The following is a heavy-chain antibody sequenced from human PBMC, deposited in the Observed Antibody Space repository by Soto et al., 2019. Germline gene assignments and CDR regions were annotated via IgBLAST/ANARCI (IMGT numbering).Heavy chain of an antibody. Sequence: ASVKVSCKASAYTFTSYGISWVRQAPGQGLEWMGWISAYNGNTNYAQKLQGRVTMTTDTSTSTAYMELRSLRSDDTAVYYCARVNRCSGGSCYSGPAEYFQHWGQGTLVTVSS. V-gene: IGHV1-18*01. D-gene: IGHD2-15*01. CDR1: AYTFTSYG. CDR3: ARVNRCSGGSCYSGPAEYFQH. CDR2: ISAYNGNT. J-gene: IGHJ1*01.